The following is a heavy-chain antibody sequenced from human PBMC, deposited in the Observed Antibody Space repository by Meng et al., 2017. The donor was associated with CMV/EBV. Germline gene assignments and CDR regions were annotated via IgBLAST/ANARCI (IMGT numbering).Heavy chain of an antibody. J-gene: IGHJ4*02. CDR1: VGTFSSYA. V-gene: IGHV1-69*05. CDR2: IIPIFGTA. D-gene: IGHD3-10*01. CDR3: ARDEVLLWFGEFRGQLDY. Sequence: SVKVSCKASVGTFSSYAISWVRQAPGQGLEWMGGIIPIFGTANYAQKFQGRVTITTDESTSTAYMELSSLRSEDTAVYYCARDEVLLWFGEFRGQLDYWGQGTLVTVSS.